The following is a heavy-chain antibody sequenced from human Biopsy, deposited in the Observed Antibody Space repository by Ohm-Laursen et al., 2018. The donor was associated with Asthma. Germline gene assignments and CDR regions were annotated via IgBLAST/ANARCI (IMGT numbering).Heavy chain of an antibody. D-gene: IGHD4-17*01. J-gene: IGHJ4*02. CDR2: HDHEEGGT. V-gene: IGHV1-24*01. CDR1: GYSLTDLS. CDR3: ASDFPKDYVRYNFQF. Sequence: ASVKVSCKISGYSLTDLSMHWVRQAPGQGLEWMGGHDHEEGGTVNARRFQGRVTMTEDTSTDTAYMELSSLSSDDTAVYYCASDFPKDYVRYNFQFWGQGTLVTVTS.